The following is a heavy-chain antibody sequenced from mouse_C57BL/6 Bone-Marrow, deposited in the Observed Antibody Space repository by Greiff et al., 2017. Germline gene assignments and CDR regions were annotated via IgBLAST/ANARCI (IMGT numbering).Heavy chain of an antibody. J-gene: IGHJ2*01. CDR1: GYSITSGYY. Sequence: EVHLVESGPGLVKPSQSLSLTCSVTGYSITSGYYWNWIRQFPGNKLEWMGYISYDGSNNYNPSLKNRISLTRDTSKNQFFLKLNSVTTEDTATYYCASRNYYGSSPDYWGQGTTLTVSS. V-gene: IGHV3-6*01. D-gene: IGHD1-1*01. CDR2: ISYDGSN. CDR3: ASRNYYGSSPDY.